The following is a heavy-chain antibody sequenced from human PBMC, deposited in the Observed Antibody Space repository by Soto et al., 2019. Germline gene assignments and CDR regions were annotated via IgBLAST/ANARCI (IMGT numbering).Heavy chain of an antibody. Sequence: ASVTVSCKASGGTFSSYAISWVRQAPGQGLEWMGWMNPSTGNSGYAQKFQGRVTMTSDTSISTAHMELSSLRSEDTAVYYCARRAETNGWNGFGADKYYFDFWGQGTLVTVSS. CDR3: ARRAETNGWNGFGADKYYFDF. V-gene: IGHV1-8*02. CDR1: GGTFSSYA. D-gene: IGHD1-1*01. CDR2: MNPSTGNS. J-gene: IGHJ4*02.